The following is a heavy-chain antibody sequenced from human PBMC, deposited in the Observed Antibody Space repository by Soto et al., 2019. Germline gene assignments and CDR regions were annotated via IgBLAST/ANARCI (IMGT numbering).Heavy chain of an antibody. V-gene: IGHV3-48*02. J-gene: IGHJ4*02. Sequence: EVQLVESGGGLVQPGGSLRLSCVASGFTFSTDSMNWVRQAPGKGLEWVAHISTSGATRYYADSVKGRFTTSRDNATTSLYLQMDSLRNADTAVYYCARFFGRGFDYWGQGTLVTVSS. CDR3: ARFFGRGFDY. CDR2: ISTSGATR. D-gene: IGHD3-10*01. CDR1: GFTFSTDS.